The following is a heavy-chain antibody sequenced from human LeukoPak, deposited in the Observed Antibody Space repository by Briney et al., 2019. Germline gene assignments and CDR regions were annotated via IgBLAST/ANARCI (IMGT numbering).Heavy chain of an antibody. J-gene: IGHJ3*02. CDR1: GFTFSSYD. CDR3: ARDPYDSSGSYYAAFDI. Sequence: PGGSLRLSCAASGFTFSSYDMHWVRQATGKGLEWVSAIGTAGDTYYPGSVKGRFTISRENAKNSLYLQMNNLRVEDTAVYYCARDPYDSSGSYYAAFDIWGQGTMVAVSS. V-gene: IGHV3-13*01. CDR2: IGTAGDT. D-gene: IGHD3-22*01.